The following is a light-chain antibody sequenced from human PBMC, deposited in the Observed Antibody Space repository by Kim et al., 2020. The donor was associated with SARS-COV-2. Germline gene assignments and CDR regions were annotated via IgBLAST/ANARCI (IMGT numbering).Light chain of an antibody. Sequence: GQTLSIALSGSTSHIVSGSVNWFRQYPGTAPKVLIYDDDQRPSGVPDRFSCSKSGTSASLAIGGLQSDDEADYFCAAWDGTLNGYVFGTGTKVTVL. J-gene: IGLJ1*01. CDR2: DDD. V-gene: IGLV1-44*01. CDR1: TSHIVSGS. CDR3: AAWDGTLNGYV.